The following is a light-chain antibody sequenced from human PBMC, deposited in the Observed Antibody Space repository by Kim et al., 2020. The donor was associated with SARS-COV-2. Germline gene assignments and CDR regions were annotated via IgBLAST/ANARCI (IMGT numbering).Light chain of an antibody. Sequence: LSPGERATLSCRASQSVRSSHLAWYQQRPGQPPRLLIYSASSRATGIPDRFSGSGSGTDFTLTISRLEPEDFAVYYCQQYDRSPHTCGQGTKLEI. J-gene: IGKJ2*01. V-gene: IGKV3-20*01. CDR1: QSVRSSH. CDR3: QQYDRSPHT. CDR2: SAS.